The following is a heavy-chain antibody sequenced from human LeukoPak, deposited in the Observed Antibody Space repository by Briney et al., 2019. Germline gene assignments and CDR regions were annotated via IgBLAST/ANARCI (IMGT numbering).Heavy chain of an antibody. D-gene: IGHD3-16*01. V-gene: IGHV3-23*01. CDR3: AKSLAAFDY. Sequence: SGGSLRLSCATSGFTFSSYAMSWVRQAPGKGLEWVSAISGSGVGTYYADSVKGQFTISRDNSKNTLYLQMNGLRAEDTAVYYCAKSLAAFDYWGQGALVTVSS. CDR1: GFTFSSYA. CDR2: ISGSGVGT. J-gene: IGHJ4*02.